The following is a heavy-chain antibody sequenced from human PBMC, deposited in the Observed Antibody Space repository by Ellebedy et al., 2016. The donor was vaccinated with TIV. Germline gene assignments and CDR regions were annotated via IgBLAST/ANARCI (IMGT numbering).Heavy chain of an antibody. D-gene: IGHD3-3*01. CDR1: GGSITADY. CDR3: ARDLLGGWTGFDY. J-gene: IGHJ4*02. Sequence: MPSETLSLTCTVSGGSITADYWHWIRQPPGKEMEWLGYIYYRGGTNYSPFFKSRLTISVDTSKNQFSLRLSSVTAADTAVYYCARDLLGGWTGFDYWGQGLLVSVSS. V-gene: IGHV4-59*01. CDR2: IYYRGGT.